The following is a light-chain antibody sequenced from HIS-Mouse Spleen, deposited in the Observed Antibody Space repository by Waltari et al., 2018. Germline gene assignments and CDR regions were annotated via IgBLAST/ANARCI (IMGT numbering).Light chain of an antibody. Sequence: SYALTQPPSVSVSPGQTARIPCPGAALPRKYAYWYQQKSGTSPVLVIYEDSKRPSGIPERFSGSSSGTMATLTISGAQVEDEADYYCYSTDSSGNHRVFGGGTKLTVL. CDR2: EDS. J-gene: IGLJ2*01. CDR3: YSTDSSGNHRV. CDR1: ALPRKY. V-gene: IGLV3-10*01.